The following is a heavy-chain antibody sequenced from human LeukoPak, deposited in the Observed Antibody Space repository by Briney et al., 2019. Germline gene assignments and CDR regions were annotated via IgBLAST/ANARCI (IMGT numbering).Heavy chain of an antibody. CDR2: ISSSSSYI. Sequence: GGSLRLSCAASGFTFSSYSMNWVRQAPGKGLEWVSSISSSSSYIYYADSVKGRFTISRDNAKNSLYLQVNSLRAEDTAVYYCARDKSDYDSSGYYYKAFDIWGQGTMVTVSS. V-gene: IGHV3-21*01. CDR1: GFTFSSYS. CDR3: ARDKSDYDSSGYYYKAFDI. D-gene: IGHD3-22*01. J-gene: IGHJ3*02.